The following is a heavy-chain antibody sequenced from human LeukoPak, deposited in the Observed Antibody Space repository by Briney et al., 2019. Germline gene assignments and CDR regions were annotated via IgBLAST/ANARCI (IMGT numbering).Heavy chain of an antibody. CDR3: AIYPSHLRRVVPSYSFDI. V-gene: IGHV3-33*01. D-gene: IGHD2-2*02. CDR2: TCYDGSNT. CDR1: GFTISNSG. J-gene: IGHJ3*02. Sequence: GGSLRLSCAASGFTISNSGMHSVLHAPPEGLLGLAVTCYDGSNTYYADSVKGRFTMSRDNSENTLFLQMNSLRAEDTAVYYCAIYPSHLRRVVPSYSFDIWGQGTMVTVSS.